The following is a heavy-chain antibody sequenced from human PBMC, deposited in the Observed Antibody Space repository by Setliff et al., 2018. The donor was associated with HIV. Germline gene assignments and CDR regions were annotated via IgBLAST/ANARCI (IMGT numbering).Heavy chain of an antibody. Sequence: SVKVSCKASGGTFSSYVISWVRQAPGQGPEWMGGIIPMYGVTNYAQKFQGRVTITRNTSISTAYMELSSLRSEDTAVYYCARSTLTGEDAFDIWGQGTMVTVSS. CDR2: IIPMYGVT. CDR3: ARSTLTGEDAFDI. V-gene: IGHV1-69*10. J-gene: IGHJ3*02. CDR1: GGTFSSYV. D-gene: IGHD7-27*01.